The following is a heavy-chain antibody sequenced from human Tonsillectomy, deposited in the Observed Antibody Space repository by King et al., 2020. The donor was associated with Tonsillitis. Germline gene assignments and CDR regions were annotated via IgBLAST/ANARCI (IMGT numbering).Heavy chain of an antibody. CDR2: INHGGST. Sequence: VQLQQWGAGLLKPSETLSLTCAVYGGSFSDYSWSWIRQPPGKGMEWIGEINHGGSTYYNPSLKSRVTISVDTSKNQFSLRMSSVTAADTAVYYCARGPSAISGVVITPPTYFDFWGQGTLVTVSS. CDR3: ARGPSAISGVVITPPTYFDF. D-gene: IGHD3-3*01. J-gene: IGHJ4*02. CDR1: GGSFSDYS. V-gene: IGHV4-34*01.